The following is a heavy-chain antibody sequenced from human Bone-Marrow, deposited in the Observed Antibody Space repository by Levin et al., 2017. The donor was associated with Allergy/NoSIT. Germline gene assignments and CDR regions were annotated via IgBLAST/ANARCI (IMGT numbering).Heavy chain of an antibody. D-gene: IGHD3-10*01. CDR1: GFSLSTSGVA. CDR3: AHTDFERGARVRGIWFGGGYFDY. J-gene: IGHJ4*02. V-gene: IGHV2-5*02. Sequence: SGPTLVKPTQTLTLTCTFSGFSLSTSGVAVGWIRQPPGKALEWLALVYWDDDNRYSPSLKSRLTITKDTSKNQVVLTMTNMDPVDTATYYCAHTDFERGARVRGIWFGGGYFDYWGQGTLVTVSS. CDR2: VYWDDDN.